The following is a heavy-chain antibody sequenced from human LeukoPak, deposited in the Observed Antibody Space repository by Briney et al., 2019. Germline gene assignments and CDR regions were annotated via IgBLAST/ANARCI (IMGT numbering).Heavy chain of an antibody. CDR2: VYYSGST. CDR3: ARAGPGYSYGYTPFSFDS. CDR1: GGSISSSSYY. D-gene: IGHD5-18*01. V-gene: IGHV4-39*07. J-gene: IGHJ4*02. Sequence: SETLSLTCTVSGGSISSSSYYWGWIRQPPGKGLDWIGNVYYSGSTYYNPSLKSRVTISVDTSKNQFSLKLSSVTAADTAVYYCARAGPGYSYGYTPFSFDSWGQGTLVTVSS.